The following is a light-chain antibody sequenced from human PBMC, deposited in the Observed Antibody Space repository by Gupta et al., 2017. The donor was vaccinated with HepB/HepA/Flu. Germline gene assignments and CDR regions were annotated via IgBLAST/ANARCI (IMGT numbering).Light chain of an antibody. CDR1: QGINNY. J-gene: IGKJ2*01. V-gene: IGKV1-9*01. CDR3: QQLNNYPPVT. CDR2: AAS. Sequence: DIQLTQSPSFLSASVGDRVIITCRASQGINNYLAWYQQKPGKAPKLLIYAASTLQSGVPSRFSGSGSGTEFTLTISSLQPEDFATYYCQQLNNYPPVTFGQGTKLEIK.